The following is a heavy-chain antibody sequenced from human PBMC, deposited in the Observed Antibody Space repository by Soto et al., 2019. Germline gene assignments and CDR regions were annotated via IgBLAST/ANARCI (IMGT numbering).Heavy chain of an antibody. CDR3: ARDEGLGVNYYYYGMDV. D-gene: IGHD3-10*01. CDR2: IYSGGST. V-gene: IGHV3-66*01. J-gene: IGHJ6*02. Sequence: GGSLRLSCAASGFTVSSSYMNWVRQAPGKGLEWVSVIYSGGSTYYADSVKGRFTISRDNSKNTLYLQMNSLRAEDTAVYYCARDEGLGVNYYYYGMDVWGQGTTVTVSS. CDR1: GFTVSSSY.